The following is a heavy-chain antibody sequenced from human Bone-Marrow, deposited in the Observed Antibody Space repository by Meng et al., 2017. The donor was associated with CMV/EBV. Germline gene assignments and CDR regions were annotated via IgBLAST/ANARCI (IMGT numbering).Heavy chain of an antibody. CDR2: FYTGGSI. V-gene: IGHV3-53*01. CDR3: AKDREYCGTTSCYTVAFDF. CDR1: GFTVSGNH. J-gene: IGHJ3*01. D-gene: IGHD2-2*02. Sequence: ETLSLTCAASGFTVSGNHMSWVRQAPGKGLEWVSVFYTGGSIYYADSVRGRFTISRDNSKNTLYLQMNSLRAEDTAVYYCAKDREYCGTTSCYTVAFDFWGQGTMVTV.